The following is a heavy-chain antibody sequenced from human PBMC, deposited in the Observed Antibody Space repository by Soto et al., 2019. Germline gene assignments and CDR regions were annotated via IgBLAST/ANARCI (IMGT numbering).Heavy chain of an antibody. CDR2: IWYDGSNK. D-gene: IGHD3-22*01. J-gene: IGHJ4*02. Sequence: PGGSLRLSCAASGFTFSSYGMHWVRQAPGKGLEWVAVIWYDGSNKYYADSVKGRFTISRDNSKNTLYLQMNSLRAEDTAVYYCASGKITMIPSYFDYWGQGTLVTVSS. CDR1: GFTFSSYG. V-gene: IGHV3-33*01. CDR3: ASGKITMIPSYFDY.